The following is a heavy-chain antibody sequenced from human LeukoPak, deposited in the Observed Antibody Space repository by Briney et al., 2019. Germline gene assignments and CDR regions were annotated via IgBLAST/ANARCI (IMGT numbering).Heavy chain of an antibody. V-gene: IGHV4-4*09. J-gene: IGHJ3*02. CDR3: ARQRGYAFDI. CDR2: IYTSGRT. CDR1: GGSISSYY. Sequence: PSETLSLTCTVSGGSISSYYWSWIRQPPGKGLEWIGYIYTSGRTNYNPSLKSRVTISVDTSKNQFSLKLSYVTAADTAVYYCARQRGYAFDIWGQGTMVTVSS.